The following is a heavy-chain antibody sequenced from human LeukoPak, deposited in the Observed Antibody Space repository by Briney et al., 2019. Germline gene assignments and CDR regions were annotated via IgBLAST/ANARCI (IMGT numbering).Heavy chain of an antibody. V-gene: IGHV1-8*03. CDR3: ARVDGSPDY. CDR1: GYTFTTLD. CDR2: INPNSGNR. J-gene: IGHJ4*02. Sequence: GASVKVSCKASGYTFTTLDINWVRQATGQGLEWMGWINPNSGNRGYAQKFQGRVTITRDTSISTAYMELCSLRSENTAVYYCARVDGSPDYWGQGTLVTVSS. D-gene: IGHD2-15*01.